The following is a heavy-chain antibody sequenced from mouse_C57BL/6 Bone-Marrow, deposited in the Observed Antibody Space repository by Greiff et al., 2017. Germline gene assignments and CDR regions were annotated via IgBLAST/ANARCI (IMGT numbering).Heavy chain of an antibody. D-gene: IGHD6-1*01. J-gene: IGHJ4*01. CDR3: ARGLLYYYAMDY. CDR1: GYTFTSYT. V-gene: IGHV1-4*01. CDR2: INPSSGYT. Sequence: VQLQQSGAELARPGASVKMSCKASGYTFTSYTMHWVKQRPGQGLEWIGYINPSSGYTKFNQKFKDKATLTADKSYSTAYMQLSSLTSEDSAVYYCARGLLYYYAMDYWGQGTSVTVSS.